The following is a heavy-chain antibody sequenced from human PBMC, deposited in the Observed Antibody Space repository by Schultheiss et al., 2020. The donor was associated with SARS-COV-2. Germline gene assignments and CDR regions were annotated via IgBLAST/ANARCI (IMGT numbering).Heavy chain of an antibody. D-gene: IGHD3-22*01. CDR2: ISGSGGST. CDR3: ARAGGYYYDSSGYYS. V-gene: IGHV3-23*01. J-gene: IGHJ4*02. Sequence: GESLKISCAASGFTFSSNAMTWVRQAPGKGLEWVSPISGSGGSTYYADSVKGRFTISRDNSKNTLYLQMNSLRAEDTAVYYCARAGGYYYDSSGYYSWGQGTLVTVSS. CDR1: GFTFSSNA.